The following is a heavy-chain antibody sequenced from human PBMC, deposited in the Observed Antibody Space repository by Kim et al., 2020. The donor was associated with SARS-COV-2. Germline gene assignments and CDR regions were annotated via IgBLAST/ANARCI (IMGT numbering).Heavy chain of an antibody. Sequence: KNFVGSVQGRFTISRDNAKNSVYLQMNGLRVEDTAVYYCVRDPAYGAVDYWGQGTLVTVSS. CDR3: VRDPAYGAVDY. J-gene: IGHJ4*02. CDR2: K. D-gene: IGHD3-16*01. V-gene: IGHV3-7*01.